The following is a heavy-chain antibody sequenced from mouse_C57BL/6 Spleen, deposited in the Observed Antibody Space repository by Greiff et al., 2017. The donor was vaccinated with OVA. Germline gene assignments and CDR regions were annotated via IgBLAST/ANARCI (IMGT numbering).Heavy chain of an antibody. CDR2: ISYDGSN. Sequence: EVKLMESGPGLVKPSQSLSLTCSVTGYSITSGYYWNWIRQFPGNKLEWMGYISYDGSNNYNPSLKNRISITRDTSKNQFFLKLNSVTTEDTATYYCAREAYSNSFAYWGQGTLVTVSA. CDR3: AREAYSNSFAY. D-gene: IGHD2-5*01. J-gene: IGHJ3*01. CDR1: GYSITSGYY. V-gene: IGHV3-6*01.